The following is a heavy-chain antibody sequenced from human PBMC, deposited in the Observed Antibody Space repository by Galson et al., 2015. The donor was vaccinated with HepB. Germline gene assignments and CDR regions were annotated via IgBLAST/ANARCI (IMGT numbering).Heavy chain of an antibody. D-gene: IGHD3-10*01. CDR3: ARDGKMVRGVMVFNYGMDV. J-gene: IGHJ6*02. CDR2: IIPIFGTP. CDR1: GDSFSSCS. V-gene: IGHV1-69*06. Sequence: SVKVSCKASGDSFSSCSISWVRQAPGQGLEWMGGIIPIFGTPNYAQKFQGRVTITADKSTSTAHMELRSLTSEDTAVYYCARDGKMVRGVMVFNYGMDVWGPGTTVTVSS.